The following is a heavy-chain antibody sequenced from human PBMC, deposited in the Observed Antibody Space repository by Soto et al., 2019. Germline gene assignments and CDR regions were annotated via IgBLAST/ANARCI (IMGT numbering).Heavy chain of an antibody. J-gene: IGHJ4*02. CDR3: ARRYGWLYFDY. CDR1: GGSISSSTYF. D-gene: IGHD6-19*01. Sequence: SETLSLTCTLSGGSISSSTYFWGWIRQPPGKGLEWIGTIFYSGSTYYNPSLKSRVTISVDTSKNQFSLRLISVTAADTALYYCARRYGWLYFDYWGQGSLVTVSS. CDR2: IFYSGST. V-gene: IGHV4-39*01.